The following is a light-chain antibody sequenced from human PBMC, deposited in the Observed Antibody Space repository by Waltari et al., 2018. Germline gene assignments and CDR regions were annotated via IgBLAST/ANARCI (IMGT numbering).Light chain of an antibody. Sequence: QSVLTQPPSVSGAPGQRVTISCTGGSSNIGADYDVHWYQQLPGTAPKLLIFYTTNLPSGVPNRFSGSKSGTSAFLAITGLQPEDEADYYCQSYDSSLSGWRVFGTGTKVTVL. V-gene: IGLV1-40*01. CDR1: SSNIGADYD. CDR3: QSYDSSLSGWRV. CDR2: YTT. J-gene: IGLJ1*01.